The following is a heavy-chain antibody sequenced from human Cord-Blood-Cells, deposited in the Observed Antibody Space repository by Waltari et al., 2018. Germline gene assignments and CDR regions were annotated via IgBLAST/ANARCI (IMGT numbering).Heavy chain of an antibody. CDR1: GYSFSSGSY. D-gene: IGHD7-27*01. V-gene: IGHV4-38-2*02. CDR3: ARGTWGSVDY. J-gene: IGHJ4*02. Sequence: QVQLQESGPGLVKPSATLSLTCTVSGYSFSSGSYWGWIRQPPGKGLEWIGSIYHSGSTYYNPSLKSRVTISVDTSKNQFSLKLSSVTAADTAVYYCARGTWGSVDYWGQGTLVTVSS. CDR2: IYHSGST.